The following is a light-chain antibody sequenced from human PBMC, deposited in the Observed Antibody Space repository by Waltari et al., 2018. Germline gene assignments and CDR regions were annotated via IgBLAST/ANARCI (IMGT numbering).Light chain of an antibody. Sequence: DIQMTQFPSTLPASVGDRVTITCRASQCVSSWLAWYQQKPGKAPKLLIYKASTLEGGVPSRFSGSGSGTEFTLTISSLQPDDFATYYCQQYNTYSTFGQGTKVDIK. V-gene: IGKV1-5*03. CDR2: KAS. CDR3: QQYNTYST. CDR1: QCVSSW. J-gene: IGKJ1*01.